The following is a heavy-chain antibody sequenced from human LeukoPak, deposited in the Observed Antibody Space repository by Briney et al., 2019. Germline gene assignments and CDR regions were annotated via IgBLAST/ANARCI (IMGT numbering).Heavy chain of an antibody. CDR3: ARHTGPYYGSGSYGLDV. J-gene: IGHJ6*02. CDR2: ISSSGTSI. Sequence: GGSLRLSCAASGFTFSSYSMNWVRQASGKGLEWVSSISSSGTSIYYADSVKGRFTISRDNAKNSLYLQMNSLRAEDTAVYYCARHTGPYYGSGSYGLDVWGQGTTVTVSS. D-gene: IGHD3-10*01. V-gene: IGHV3-21*01. CDR1: GFTFSSYS.